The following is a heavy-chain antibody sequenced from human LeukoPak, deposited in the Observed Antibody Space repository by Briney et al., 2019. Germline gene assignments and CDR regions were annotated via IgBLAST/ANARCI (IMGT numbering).Heavy chain of an antibody. D-gene: IGHD4-17*01. Sequence: GASVKVSCKASGGTFSSYAISWVRQAPGQGLEWMGGIISIFGTANYAQKFQGRVTITTDESTSTVYMELSSLRSEDTAVYYCARHHNTVTFSSDAFDIWGQGTMVTVSS. CDR2: IISIFGTA. CDR1: GGTFSSYA. V-gene: IGHV1-69*05. J-gene: IGHJ3*02. CDR3: ARHHNTVTFSSDAFDI.